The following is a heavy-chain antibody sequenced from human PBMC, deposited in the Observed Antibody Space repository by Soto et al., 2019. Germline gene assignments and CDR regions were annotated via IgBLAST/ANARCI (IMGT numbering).Heavy chain of an antibody. CDR1: GDSISSSNSH. D-gene: IGHD3-3*02. V-gene: IGHV4-39*01. CDR3: VRYNRINMKPYSPEGFHI. Sequence: SETLSLTCTVSGDSISSSNSHWGWTRQPPGKGLEYIGSVYYGGAIFYSGNIYYNPSLRSRVTISVDTSKNQFSLRLSSVTAADTGVYYCVRYNRINMKPYSPEGFHIWGQGTMVTVSS. CDR2: VYYGGAIFYSGNI. J-gene: IGHJ3*02.